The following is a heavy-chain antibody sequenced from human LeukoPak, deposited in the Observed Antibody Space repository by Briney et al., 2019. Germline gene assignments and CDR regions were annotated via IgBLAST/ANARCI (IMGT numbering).Heavy chain of an antibody. D-gene: IGHD2-15*01. CDR1: GFTFSSYS. V-gene: IGHV3-21*04. CDR3: AKERYCSGGRCYSYFDY. J-gene: IGHJ4*02. CDR2: ISSSSSYI. Sequence: PGGSLRLSCAASGFTFSSYSMNWVRQAPGKGLEWVSSISSSSSYIYYADSVKGRFTISRDNAKNSLYLQMNSLRPEDTALYYCAKERYCSGGRCYSYFDYWGQGTLVTVSS.